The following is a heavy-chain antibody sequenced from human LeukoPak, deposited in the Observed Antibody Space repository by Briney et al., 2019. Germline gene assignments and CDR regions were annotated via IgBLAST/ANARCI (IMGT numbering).Heavy chain of an antibody. CDR3: ARENTFIAAGYAFDI. CDR1: GYTFTSYA. J-gene: IGHJ3*02. Sequence: ASVKVSCKASGYTFTSYAMHWVRQAPGQRLEWMGWINAGNGNTKYSQKFQGRVTITRDTSASTAYMELSSLRSEDTAVYYCARENTFIAAGYAFDIWGQGTMVTVSS. V-gene: IGHV1-3*01. CDR2: INAGNGNT. D-gene: IGHD6-13*01.